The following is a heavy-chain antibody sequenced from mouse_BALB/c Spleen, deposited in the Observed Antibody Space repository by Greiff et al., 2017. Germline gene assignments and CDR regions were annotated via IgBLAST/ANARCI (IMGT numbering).Heavy chain of an antibody. CDR2: INPSNGGT. Sequence: QVHVKQPGAELVKPGASVKLSCKASGYTFTSYYMYWVKQRPGQGLEWIGGINPSNGGTNFNEKFKSKATLTVDKSSSTAYMQLSSLTSEDSAVYYCTISYYYAMDYWGQGTSVTVSS. CDR3: TISYYYAMDY. J-gene: IGHJ4*01. CDR1: GYTFTSYY. D-gene: IGHD6-2*01. V-gene: IGHV1S81*02.